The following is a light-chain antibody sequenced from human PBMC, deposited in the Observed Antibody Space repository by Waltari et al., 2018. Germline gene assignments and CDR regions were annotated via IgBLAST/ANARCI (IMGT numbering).Light chain of an antibody. J-gene: IGLJ2*01. CDR1: SRDVGSSNL. V-gene: IGLV2-23*03. Sequence: QSALTQPASLSGSPGQSITISCTGTSRDVGSSNLVSLYQQHPGKAPKLIIYAGSKRPSGVSNRSSGSKSGNTAALTIAGLQAEDEADYHCCSYAGGSAFVVFGGGTKLTVL. CDR2: AGS. CDR3: CSYAGGSAFVV.